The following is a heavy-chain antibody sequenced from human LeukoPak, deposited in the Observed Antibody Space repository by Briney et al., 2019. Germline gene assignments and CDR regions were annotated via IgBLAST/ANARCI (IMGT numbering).Heavy chain of an antibody. CDR3: ARGRGLYCSSTSCYSPGDY. CDR2: ISAYNGNT. CDR1: GYTFTSYG. J-gene: IGHJ4*02. V-gene: IGHV1-18*01. D-gene: IGHD2-2*01. Sequence: ASVKVSCKASGYTFTSYGISWVRQAPGQGLEWMGWISAYNGNTNYAQKLQGRVTMTTDTSTSTAYMELRSLRSDDTAVYYCARGRGLYCSSTSCYSPGDYWGQGTLVTVSS.